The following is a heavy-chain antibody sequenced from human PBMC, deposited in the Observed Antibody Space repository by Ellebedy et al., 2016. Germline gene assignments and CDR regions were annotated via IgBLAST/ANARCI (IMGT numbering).Heavy chain of an antibody. Sequence: GESLKISCAASGFTVSSNYMSWVRQAPGKGLEWVSVIYSGGSTYYADSVKGRFTIPRDNSKNKLYLQMNSLRAEDTAVYYCARERQWLAYYFDYWGQGTLVTVSS. CDR2: IYSGGST. CDR3: ARERQWLAYYFDY. D-gene: IGHD6-19*01. V-gene: IGHV3-66*01. CDR1: GFTVSSNY. J-gene: IGHJ4*02.